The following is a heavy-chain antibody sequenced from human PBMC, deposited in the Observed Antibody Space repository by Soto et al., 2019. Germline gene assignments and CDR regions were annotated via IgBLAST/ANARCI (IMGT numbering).Heavy chain of an antibody. CDR3: AKASLFVPTRSPFDY. CDR2: ISGSGGST. CDR1: GFTFSSYA. Sequence: EVQLLESGGGLVQPGGSLRLSCAASGFTFSSYAMSWVRQAPGKGLEWVSAISGSGGSTYYADSVKGRFTISRDNSKNTLYRQMISLRAEDTAVYYCAKASLFVPTRSPFDYRCQGTLVTVSS. D-gene: IGHD1-26*01. J-gene: IGHJ4*02. V-gene: IGHV3-23*01.